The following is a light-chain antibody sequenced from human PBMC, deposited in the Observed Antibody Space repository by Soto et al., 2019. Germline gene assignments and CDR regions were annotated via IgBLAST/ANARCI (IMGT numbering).Light chain of an antibody. J-gene: IGKJ1*01. CDR2: GSS. V-gene: IGKV1-39*01. CDR1: QGIISY. CDR3: QQSYSSPPT. Sequence: DIQLTQSPSSLSASVGDRVTITCRAGQGIISYLNWYQQKAGQAPRLLIYGSSSSLSGVPPRFSGSGSGTDFSLTISSLQPEDFANYFCQQSYSSPPTFGQGTKVDIK.